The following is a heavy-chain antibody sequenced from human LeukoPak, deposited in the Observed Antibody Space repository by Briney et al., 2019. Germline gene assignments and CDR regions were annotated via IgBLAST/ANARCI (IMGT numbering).Heavy chain of an antibody. V-gene: IGHV3-23*01. CDR3: AKALGDYVWGSQTRVFDC. Sequence: PGGSLRLSCAASGFTFSSYAMSWVRQAPGKGLEWVSAISGSGGSTYYADSVKGRFTISRDNSKNTLYLQMNSMRAEDTAVYYCAKALGDYVWGSQTRVFDCWGQGTLVTVSS. CDR2: ISGSGGST. J-gene: IGHJ4*02. D-gene: IGHD3-16*01. CDR1: GFTFSSYA.